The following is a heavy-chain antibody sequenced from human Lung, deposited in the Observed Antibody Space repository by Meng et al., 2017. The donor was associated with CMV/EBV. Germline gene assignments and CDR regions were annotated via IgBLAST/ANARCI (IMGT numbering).Heavy chain of an antibody. Sequence: GESXKISCAASGFTFSSYSMNWVRQAPGKGLEWVSSISSSSSYISYADSVKGRFIISRDNAKNSLYLQMNSLRAEDTAVYHCAPTYYYDSSGYYPFDYWGQGTLVTVSS. V-gene: IGHV3-21*01. CDR3: APTYYYDSSGYYPFDY. J-gene: IGHJ4*02. CDR2: ISSSSSYI. D-gene: IGHD3-22*01. CDR1: GFTFSSYS.